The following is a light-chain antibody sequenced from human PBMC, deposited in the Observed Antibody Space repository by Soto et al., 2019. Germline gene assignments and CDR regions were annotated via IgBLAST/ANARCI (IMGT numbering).Light chain of an antibody. V-gene: IGKV3-20*01. Sequence: EIVLTQSPGTLSLSPGERATLSCRASQSVGSSYLAWYQQKPGQAPRVLIYGASGRATGIPDRFSGSGSGTDFSLTISRLEPEDFAVYYCQQYATSPFTFGLGTKVDIK. CDR3: QQYATSPFT. CDR2: GAS. J-gene: IGKJ3*01. CDR1: QSVGSSY.